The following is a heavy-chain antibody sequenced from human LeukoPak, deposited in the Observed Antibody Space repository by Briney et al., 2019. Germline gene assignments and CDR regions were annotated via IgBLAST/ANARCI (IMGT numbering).Heavy chain of an antibody. CDR1: GFTFSNAW. D-gene: IGHD3-10*01. J-gene: IGHJ6*04. CDR2: IKGKTDGGTT. Sequence: KPGGSLRLSCAASGFTFSNAWMSWVRQAPGKGLEWVGRIKGKTDGGTTDYAAPVKGRFTISRDDSKNTLYLQMNSLKTEDTAVYYCTTELLWFGNYYYGMDVWGKGTTVTVSS. CDR3: TTELLWFGNYYYGMDV. V-gene: IGHV3-15*01.